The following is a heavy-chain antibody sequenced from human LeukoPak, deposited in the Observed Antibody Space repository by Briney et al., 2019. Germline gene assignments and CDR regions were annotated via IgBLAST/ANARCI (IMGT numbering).Heavy chain of an antibody. V-gene: IGHV3-23*01. CDR3: ATSGGSYWS. CDR2: ISGRDSST. Sequence: GGSLRLSCAASGFTFSSYAMSWVRQAPGKGLEWVSGISGRDSSTYYADSVKGRFTISRENSKNTPYLQMNSLRAEDTAVYYCATSGGSYWSWGQGTLVTVSS. CDR1: GFTFSSYA. J-gene: IGHJ5*02. D-gene: IGHD1-26*01.